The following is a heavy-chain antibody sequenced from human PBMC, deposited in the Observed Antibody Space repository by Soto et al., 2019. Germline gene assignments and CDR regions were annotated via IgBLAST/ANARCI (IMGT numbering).Heavy chain of an antibody. CDR2: IYHSGST. CDR3: ARRPYSGSYYFDY. V-gene: IGHV4-4*02. J-gene: IGHJ4*02. CDR1: GGSISSSNW. D-gene: IGHD1-26*01. Sequence: SETLSLTCAVSGGSISSSNWWSWVRQPPGKGLEWIGEIYHSGSTSYNPSLKSRVTISVDKSKNQFSLKLSSVTAADTAVYYCARRPYSGSYYFDYCGQGPLVTVSS.